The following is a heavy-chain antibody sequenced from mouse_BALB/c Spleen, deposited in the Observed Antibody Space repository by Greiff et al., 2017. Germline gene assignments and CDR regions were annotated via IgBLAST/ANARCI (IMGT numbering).Heavy chain of an antibody. D-gene: IGHD3-3*01. J-gene: IGHJ3*01. CDR2: ISYSGST. CDR3: ARGGLPLAWFAY. V-gene: IGHV3-2*02. Sequence: DVKLQESGPGLVKPSQSLSLTCTVTGYSITSDYAWNWIRQFPGNKLEWMGYISYSGSTSYNPSLKSRISITRDTSKNQFFLQLNSVTTEDTATYYCARGGLPLAWFAYWGQGTLVTVSA. CDR1: GYSITSDYA.